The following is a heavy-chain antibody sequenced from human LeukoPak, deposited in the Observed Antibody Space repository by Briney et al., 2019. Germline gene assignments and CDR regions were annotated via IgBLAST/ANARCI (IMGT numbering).Heavy chain of an antibody. Sequence: PGGSLRLSCAASGFTISTYGMSWVRQAPGKGLEWVSSISGGTTYYADSVKGRFTISRDNSKNTVSLQMNSLRAEDTAVYYCAKSVYHSGNYWGQGTLVTASS. J-gene: IGHJ4*02. CDR1: GFTISTYG. D-gene: IGHD3-10*01. V-gene: IGHV3-23*01. CDR2: ISGGTT. CDR3: AKSVYHSGNY.